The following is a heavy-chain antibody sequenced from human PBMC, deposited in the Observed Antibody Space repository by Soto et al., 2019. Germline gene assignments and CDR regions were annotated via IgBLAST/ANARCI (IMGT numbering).Heavy chain of an antibody. CDR2: IWCDGSNK. J-gene: IGHJ4*02. V-gene: IGHV3-33*01. Sequence: QVQLVESGGGVVQPGRSLRLSCAASGFTFSSYGMHWVRQAPGKGLEWVAVIWCDGSNKYYADSVKGRFTISRDNSKNTLYLQMNSLRAEDTAVYYCARDFSITIVREVIRYWGQGTLVTVSS. CDR3: ARDFSITIVREVIRY. D-gene: IGHD3-10*01. CDR1: GFTFSSYG.